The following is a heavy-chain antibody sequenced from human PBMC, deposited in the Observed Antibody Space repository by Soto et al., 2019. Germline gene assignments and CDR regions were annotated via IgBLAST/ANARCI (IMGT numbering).Heavy chain of an antibody. Sequence: PSETLSLTCAVSGGSISSGGYSWSWIRQPPGKGLEWIGYIYYSGSTYYNPSLKSRVTISVDTSKNQFSLKLSSVTAADTAVYYCARRVLRFLEWSTHYGMDVWGQGTTVTVSS. CDR3: ARRVLRFLEWSTHYGMDV. D-gene: IGHD3-3*01. V-gene: IGHV4-30-2*03. CDR1: GGSISSGGYS. J-gene: IGHJ6*02. CDR2: IYYSGST.